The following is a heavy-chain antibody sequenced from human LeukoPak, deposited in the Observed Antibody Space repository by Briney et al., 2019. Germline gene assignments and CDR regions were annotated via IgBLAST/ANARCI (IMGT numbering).Heavy chain of an antibody. CDR3: AKDRFSGWYTVFDY. Sequence: GGSLRLSCAGSGFTFSSYAMSWVRQAPGKGLEWVSVISSTGGSTFYADSVKGRFTISRDNSKSTMFLQMNSLRAEDTAVYYCAKDRFSGWYTVFDYWGQGTLVTVSS. CDR1: GFTFSSYA. V-gene: IGHV3-23*01. CDR2: ISSTGGST. D-gene: IGHD6-19*01. J-gene: IGHJ4*02.